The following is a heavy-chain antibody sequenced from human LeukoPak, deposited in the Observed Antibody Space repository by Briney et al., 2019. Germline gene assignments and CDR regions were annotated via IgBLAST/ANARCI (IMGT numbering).Heavy chain of an antibody. J-gene: IGHJ6*02. D-gene: IGHD5-12*01. CDR2: IWYDGSNK. CDR1: GFTFSSYG. CDR3: ERGSGYDSVYYYYGMDV. Sequence: GGSLRLSCAASGFTFSSYGMHWVRQAPGKGLEWVAVIWYDGSNKYYADSVKGRFTISRDNSKNTLYLQMNSLRAEDTAVYYCERGSGYDSVYYYYGMDVWGQGTTVTVSS. V-gene: IGHV3-33*01.